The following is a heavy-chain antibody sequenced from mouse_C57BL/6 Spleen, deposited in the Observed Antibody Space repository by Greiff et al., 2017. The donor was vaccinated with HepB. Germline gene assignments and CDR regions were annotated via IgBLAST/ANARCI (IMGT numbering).Heavy chain of an antibody. D-gene: IGHD1-1*01. V-gene: IGHV5-17*01. J-gene: IGHJ1*03. Sequence: EVNLVESGGGLVKPGGSLKLSCAASGFTFSDYGMHWVRQAPEKGLEWVAYISSGSSTIYYADTVKGRFTISRDNAKNTLFLQMTSLRSEDTAMYYCARGTVVALYWYFDVWGTGTTVTVSS. CDR1: GFTFSDYG. CDR3: ARGTVVALYWYFDV. CDR2: ISSGSSTI.